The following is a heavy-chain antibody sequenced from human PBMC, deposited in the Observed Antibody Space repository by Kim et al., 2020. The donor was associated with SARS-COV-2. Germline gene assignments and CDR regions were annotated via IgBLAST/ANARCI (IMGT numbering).Heavy chain of an antibody. CDR2: IYYSGST. V-gene: IGHV4-59*01. D-gene: IGHD2-15*01. J-gene: IGHJ6*02. Sequence: SETLSLTCTVSGGSISSYYWSWIRQPPGKGLEWIGYIYYSGSTNYNPSLKSRVTISVDTSKNQFSLKLSSVTAADTAVYYCARDLRWSPQYYYGMDVWGQGTTVTVSS. CDR3: ARDLRWSPQYYYGMDV. CDR1: GGSISSYY.